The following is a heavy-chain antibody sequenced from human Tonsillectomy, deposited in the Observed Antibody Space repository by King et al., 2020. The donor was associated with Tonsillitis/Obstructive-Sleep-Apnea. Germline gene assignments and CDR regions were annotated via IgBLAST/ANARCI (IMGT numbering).Heavy chain of an antibody. D-gene: IGHD1-26*01. J-gene: IGHJ4*02. V-gene: IGHV3-23*04. CDR2: ISGSGGST. Sequence: VQLVESGGGLVQPGGSLRLSCAASGFTFSSYAMSWVRQAPGKGLEGVSVISGSGGSTYYADSVKGRFTISRDNSKNTLYLQMNSLRAEDTAVYYCAKGVGATTGLGDYWGQGTLVTVSS. CDR1: GFTFSSYA. CDR3: AKGVGATTGLGDY.